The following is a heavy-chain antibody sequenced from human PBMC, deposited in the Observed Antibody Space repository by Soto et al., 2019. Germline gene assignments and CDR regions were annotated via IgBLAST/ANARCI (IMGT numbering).Heavy chain of an antibody. CDR2: ISYVGSKT. CDR3: AKAGSFTVPTPSDYVDY. V-gene: IGHV3-30*18. CDR1: GFTFRSFG. Sequence: QVQLVESGGGVVQPGRSLRLSCAASGFTFRSFGIHWVRQAPGKGLEWVAIISYVGSKTYYADSVKGRFTISRDNSKNTMYLQMSGLRAEDTAVYYCAKAGSFTVPTPSDYVDYWGQGTLVTVSS. D-gene: IGHD4-4*01. J-gene: IGHJ4*02.